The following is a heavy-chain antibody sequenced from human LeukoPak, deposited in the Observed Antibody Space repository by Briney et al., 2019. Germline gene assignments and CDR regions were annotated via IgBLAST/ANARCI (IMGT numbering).Heavy chain of an antibody. Sequence: SETLSLTCTVSGGSISSYYWNWIRQPPGKGLEWIGYINYSGSTNYNPSLKSRITISVDTSKNQFSLNLSSVTAADTAVYYCARHIAAKKYYYDSSGNFDYWGQGTLVTVSS. D-gene: IGHD3-22*01. J-gene: IGHJ4*02. V-gene: IGHV4-59*01. CDR1: GGSISSYY. CDR3: ARHIAAKKYYYDSSGNFDY. CDR2: INYSGST.